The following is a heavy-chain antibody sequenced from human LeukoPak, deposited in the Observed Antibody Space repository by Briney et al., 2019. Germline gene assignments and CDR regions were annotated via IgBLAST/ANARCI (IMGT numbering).Heavy chain of an antibody. Sequence: SETLSLTCAVSGGSISSGSYSWSWIRQPPGKGLEWIGYIYPRGSTYYNPSLKSRVILSLDKSANQFSLNLSSVTAADTAVYYCARFSPRAMGNYLDFWGQGTLVTVSS. CDR3: ARFSPRAMGNYLDF. J-gene: IGHJ4*02. CDR1: GGSISSGSYS. CDR2: IYPRGST. D-gene: IGHD7-27*01. V-gene: IGHV4-30-2*01.